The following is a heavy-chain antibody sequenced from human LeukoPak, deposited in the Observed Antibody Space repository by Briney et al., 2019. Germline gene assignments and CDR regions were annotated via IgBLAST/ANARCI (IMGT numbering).Heavy chain of an antibody. CDR2: ISSSGSTI. V-gene: IGHV3-11*01. CDR1: GFTFSDYY. D-gene: IGHD2-21*02. Sequence: PGGSLRLSCAASGFTFSDYYMSWIRQAPGKGLEWVSYISSSGSTIYYADSVKGRFTISRDNAKNSLYLQMNSLRAEDTAVYYCASASLVVTAAPDWFDPWGQGTLVTASS. J-gene: IGHJ5*02. CDR3: ASASLVVTAAPDWFDP.